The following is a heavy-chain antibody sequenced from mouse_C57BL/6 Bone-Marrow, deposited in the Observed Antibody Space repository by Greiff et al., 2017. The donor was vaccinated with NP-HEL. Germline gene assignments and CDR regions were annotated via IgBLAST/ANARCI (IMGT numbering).Heavy chain of an antibody. CDR1: GFSLSTFGMG. Sequence: QVTLKESGPGILQPSQTLSLPCSFSGFSLSTFGMGVGWIRQPSGKGLEWLAHIWWDDDTYYNPALKSRLTISKDTSKNQVFLKIANVDTADTATYYCARTYYYGSSYWYFDVWGTGTTVTVSS. CDR3: ARTYYYGSSYWYFDV. CDR2: IWWDDDT. J-gene: IGHJ1*03. D-gene: IGHD1-1*01. V-gene: IGHV8-8*01.